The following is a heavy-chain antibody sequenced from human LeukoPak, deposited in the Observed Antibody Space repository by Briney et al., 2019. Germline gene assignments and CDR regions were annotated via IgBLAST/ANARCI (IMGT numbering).Heavy chain of an antibody. J-gene: IGHJ4*02. Sequence: KPSETLSLTCTVSGGSISSYYWSWIRQPAGRGLEWIGRIYTSGSTNYNPSLKSRVTMSVDTSKNQFSLKLSSVTAPDTAVYSCARDLYDSSGYYLLFDYWGQGTLVTVSS. V-gene: IGHV4-4*07. CDR3: ARDLYDSSGYYLLFDY. D-gene: IGHD3-22*01. CDR2: IYTSGST. CDR1: GGSISSYY.